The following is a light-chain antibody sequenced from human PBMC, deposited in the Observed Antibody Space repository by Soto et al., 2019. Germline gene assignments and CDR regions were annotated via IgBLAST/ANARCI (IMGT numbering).Light chain of an antibody. CDR2: DVS. V-gene: IGLV2-11*01. CDR1: SSDVGAYKY. CDR3: CSYTGTYTSSV. J-gene: IGLJ1*01. Sequence: QSALTQPRSVSGSPGQSVTISCTGTSSDVGAYKYVSWYQQHPGKAPKLMIYDVSKRPSGVPDRFSGSKSGNTASLTISGLQAEDEADYYCCSYTGTYTSSVFGTGTKVTV.